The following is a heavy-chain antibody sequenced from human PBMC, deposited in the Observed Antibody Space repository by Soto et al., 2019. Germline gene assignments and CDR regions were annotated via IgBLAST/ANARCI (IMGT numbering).Heavy chain of an antibody. V-gene: IGHV4-4*02. CDR2: IHRSGST. Sequence: QVQLQESGPGLVKPSGTLSLTCAVSGGSIRSTNWWSWVRQPPGKGLEWIGEIHRSGSTNYNPSLKSRVTISIDKPKNQISLNLRSVTAADTAVYYCASPGDSGSTGYDYWGQGILVTVSS. CDR1: GGSIRSTNW. D-gene: IGHD3-10*01. CDR3: ASPGDSGSTGYDY. J-gene: IGHJ4*02.